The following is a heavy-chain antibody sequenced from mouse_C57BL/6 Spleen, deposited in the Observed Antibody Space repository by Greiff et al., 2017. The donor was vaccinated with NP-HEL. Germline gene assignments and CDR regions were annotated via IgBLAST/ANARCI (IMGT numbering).Heavy chain of an antibody. CDR2: INYDGSST. V-gene: IGHV5-16*01. Sequence: EVKVEESEGGLVQPGSSMKLSCTASGFTFSDYYMAWVRQVPEKGLEWVANINYDGSSTYYLDSLQSRFIISRDNAKNILYLQMSSLKSEDTATEYSARGDYGSSSYFDYWGQGTTLTVSS. CDR3: ARGDYGSSSYFDY. D-gene: IGHD1-1*01. J-gene: IGHJ2*01. CDR1: GFTFSDYY.